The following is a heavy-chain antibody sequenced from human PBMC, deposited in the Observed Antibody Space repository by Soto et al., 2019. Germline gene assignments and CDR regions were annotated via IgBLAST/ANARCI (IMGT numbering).Heavy chain of an antibody. J-gene: IGHJ3*02. Sequence: PGGSLRLSCAASGFTFSGSAMSWVRQAPGKGLEWVGRIKSKTDGGTTDYAAPVKGRFTISRDDSKNTLYLQMNSLKTEDTAVYYCTTQLAYCGGDCPPAFDIWGQGTMVTVSS. CDR2: IKSKTDGGTT. V-gene: IGHV3-15*01. D-gene: IGHD2-21*02. CDR1: GFTFSGSA. CDR3: TTQLAYCGGDCPPAFDI.